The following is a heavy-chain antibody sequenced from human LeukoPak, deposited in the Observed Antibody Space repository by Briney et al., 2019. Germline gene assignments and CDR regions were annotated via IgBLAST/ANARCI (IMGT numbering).Heavy chain of an antibody. CDR1: GFTFSSYA. CDR3: AKVKQGYYDSSGDLDY. D-gene: IGHD3-22*01. J-gene: IGHJ4*02. Sequence: GGSLRLSCAASGFTFSSYAMSWVRQAPGKGLEWASAISGSGGSTYYADSVKGRFTISRDNSKNTLYLQMNSLRAEDTAVYYCAKVKQGYYDSSGDLDYWGQGTLVTVSS. V-gene: IGHV3-23*01. CDR2: ISGSGGST.